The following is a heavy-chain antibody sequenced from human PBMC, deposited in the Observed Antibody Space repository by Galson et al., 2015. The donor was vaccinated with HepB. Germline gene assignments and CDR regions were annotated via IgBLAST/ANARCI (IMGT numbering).Heavy chain of an antibody. CDR2: IRGSGGST. D-gene: IGHD1-26*01. J-gene: IGHJ3*02. V-gene: IGHV3-23*01. Sequence: SLRLSCAASGFTFSSYAMRWVRQAPGKGLEWVSAIRGSGGSTYYADSVKGRFTISRDNSKNTLYLQMNSLRAEDTAVYYCANGDWELPALGAFDIWGQGTMVTVSS. CDR3: ANGDWELPALGAFDI. CDR1: GFTFSSYA.